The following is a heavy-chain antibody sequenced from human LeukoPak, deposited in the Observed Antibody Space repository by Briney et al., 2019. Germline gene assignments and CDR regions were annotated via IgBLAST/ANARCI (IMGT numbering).Heavy chain of an antibody. CDR3: ARDFQGGWNY. J-gene: IGHJ4*02. CDR1: GGSISSYY. V-gene: IGHV4-59*01. D-gene: IGHD6-19*01. CDR2: IYYSGNT. Sequence: PSETLSLTCTVSGGSISSYYWSWIRQPPGKGLEWIGYIYYSGNTNYNPSLKSRVTISIDTSKNQFSLKLSSVTAADTAVYYCARDFQGGWNYWGQGTLVTVSP.